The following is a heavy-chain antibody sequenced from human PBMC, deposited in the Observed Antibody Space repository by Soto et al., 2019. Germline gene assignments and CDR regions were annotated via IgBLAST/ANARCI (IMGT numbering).Heavy chain of an antibody. Sequence: PSPSLTCAMSGDSVCVHSAAWNWIRPSPSRGLEWLGRTYYRSKWYNDYAVSVKSRITVTPDTSKNQFSLHLNSVTPEDTAVYYWAREFQYYESSDSYFDGWGQGVLGTV. V-gene: IGHV6-1*01. CDR3: AREFQYYESSDSYFDG. J-gene: IGHJ4*02. CDR2: TYYRSKWYN. CDR1: GDSVCVHSAA. D-gene: IGHD3-16*01.